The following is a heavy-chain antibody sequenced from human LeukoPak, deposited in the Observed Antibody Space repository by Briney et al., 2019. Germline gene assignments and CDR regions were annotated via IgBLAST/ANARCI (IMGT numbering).Heavy chain of an antibody. J-gene: IGHJ4*02. CDR1: GYTLTELS. D-gene: IGHD3-3*02. V-gene: IGHV1-24*01. CDR2: FDPEDGET. CDR3: AASFLEWVPIDY. Sequence: PSVKVSCKVSGYTLTELSMHWVRQAPGKGLEWMGGFDPEDGETIYAQKFQGRVTMTEDTSTDTAYMELSSLRSEDTAVYYCAASFLEWVPIDYWGQGTLVTVSS.